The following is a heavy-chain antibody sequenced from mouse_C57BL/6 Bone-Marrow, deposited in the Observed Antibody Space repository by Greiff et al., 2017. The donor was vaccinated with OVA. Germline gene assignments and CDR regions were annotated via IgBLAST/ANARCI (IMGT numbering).Heavy chain of an antibody. J-gene: IGHJ4*01. Sequence: EVQLQQSGTVLARPGASVKMSCKTSGYTFTSYWMHWVKQRPGQGLEWIGAIYPGNSDTSYNQKFKGKAKLTAVTSASTAYMELSSLTNEDSAVYYWTREDFYYSNYGDYAMDYWGQGTSVTVSS. CDR2: IYPGNSDT. CDR1: GYTFTSYW. V-gene: IGHV1-5*01. D-gene: IGHD2-5*01. CDR3: TREDFYYSNYGDYAMDY.